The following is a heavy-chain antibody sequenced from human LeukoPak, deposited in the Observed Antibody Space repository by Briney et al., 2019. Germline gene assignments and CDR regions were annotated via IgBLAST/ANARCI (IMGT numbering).Heavy chain of an antibody. CDR3: ARVGGLIAVAGTLDY. CDR2: ISAYNGNT. D-gene: IGHD6-19*01. J-gene: IGHJ4*02. CDR1: GYTFTSYG. V-gene: IGHV1-18*04. Sequence: ASVKVSCKASGYTFTSYGISWVRQAPGQGLEWMGWISAYNGNTNYAQKLQGRVTMTTDTSTSTAYTELRSLRSDDTAVYYCARVGGLIAVAGTLDYWGQGTLVTVSS.